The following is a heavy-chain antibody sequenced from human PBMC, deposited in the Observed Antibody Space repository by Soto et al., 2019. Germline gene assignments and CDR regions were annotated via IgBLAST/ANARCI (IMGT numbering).Heavy chain of an antibody. J-gene: IGHJ6*02. Sequence: PGGSLRLSCAASGFTFSDYYMSWIRQAPGKGLEWVSYISSSGSTVYYADSVKGRFTISRDNAKNSLYLQMNSLRAEDTAVYYCARDDYGDYVPMDVWGQGTTVTVSS. CDR3: ARDDYGDYVPMDV. V-gene: IGHV3-11*01. D-gene: IGHD4-17*01. CDR2: ISSSGSTV. CDR1: GFTFSDYY.